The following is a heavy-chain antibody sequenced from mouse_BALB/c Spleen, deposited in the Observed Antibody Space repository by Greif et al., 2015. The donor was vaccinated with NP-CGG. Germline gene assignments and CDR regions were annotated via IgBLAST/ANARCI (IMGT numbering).Heavy chain of an antibody. Sequence: EVKVVESGGGLVQPGGSRKLSCAASGFTFSSFGMHWVRQAPEKGLEWVAYISSGSSTIYYADTVKGRFTISRDNPKNTLFLQMTSLRSEDTAMYYCARDWEGGYFGYWGQGTTLTVSS. CDR1: GFTFSSFG. J-gene: IGHJ2*01. CDR3: ARDWEGGYFGY. CDR2: ISSGSSTI. D-gene: IGHD4-1*01. V-gene: IGHV5-17*02.